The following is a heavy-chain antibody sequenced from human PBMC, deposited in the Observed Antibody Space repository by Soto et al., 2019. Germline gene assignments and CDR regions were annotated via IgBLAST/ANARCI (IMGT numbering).Heavy chain of an antibody. V-gene: IGHV1-46*01. CDR3: ARAHSGYDSHFDY. CDR1: GYTFTSYY. CDR2: INPSGGST. Sequence: ASVKVSCKASGYTFTSYYMHWVLQAPGQGLEWMGIINPSGGSTSYAQKFQGRVTITRDTSTSTVYMELSSLRSEDTAVYYCARAHSGYDSHFDYWGQGTLVTVSS. D-gene: IGHD5-12*01. J-gene: IGHJ4*02.